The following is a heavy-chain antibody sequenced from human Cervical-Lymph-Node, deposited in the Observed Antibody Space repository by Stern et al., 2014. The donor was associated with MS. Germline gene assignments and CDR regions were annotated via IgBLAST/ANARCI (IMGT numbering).Heavy chain of an antibody. D-gene: IGHD6-13*01. CDR1: GDSIRSSSYY. Sequence: QLQLQESGPGLAKPSETLSLTCTVSGDSIRSSSYYWGWIRQPPGKGLEWVGGVYYTGSPFYSPSLKSRLILSVDTSNTQFPLGLSSVTAADTAVYYCARHWYSNSYYLDHWGQGILVTVSS. J-gene: IGHJ4*02. CDR2: VYYTGSP. V-gene: IGHV4-39*01. CDR3: ARHWYSNSYYLDH.